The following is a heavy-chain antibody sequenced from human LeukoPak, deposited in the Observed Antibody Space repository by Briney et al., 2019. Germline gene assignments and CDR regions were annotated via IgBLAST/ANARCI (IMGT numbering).Heavy chain of an antibody. CDR3: ARGPDSSSSVRFDY. D-gene: IGHD6-6*01. Sequence: SQTLSLTCTVSGGSISSGDYYWSWISQPPGKALAWIGYIYYSGSTYYNPSLKSRVTISVDTSKNQFSLKLSSVTAADTAVYYCARGPDSSSSVRFDYWGQGTLVTVSS. CDR2: IYYSGST. V-gene: IGHV4-30-4*08. J-gene: IGHJ4*02. CDR1: GGSISSGDYY.